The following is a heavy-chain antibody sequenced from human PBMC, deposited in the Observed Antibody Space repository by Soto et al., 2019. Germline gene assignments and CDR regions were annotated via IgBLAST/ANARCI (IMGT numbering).Heavy chain of an antibody. CDR3: AREAGGGYDWFDP. D-gene: IGHD5-12*01. J-gene: IGHJ5*02. V-gene: IGHV4-4*02. CDR1: GGSISNINW. CDR2: VYHTGST. Sequence: SETLSLTCAVSGGSISNINWWSWVRQPPGKGLEWIGEVYHTGSTNYNPSLKSRVTISLDKSKNQFFLKVTSVTAADTAMYYGAREAGGGYDWFDPWGQRTPVTVSS.